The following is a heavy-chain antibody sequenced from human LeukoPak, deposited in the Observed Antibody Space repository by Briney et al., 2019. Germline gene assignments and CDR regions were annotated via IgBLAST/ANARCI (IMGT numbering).Heavy chain of an antibody. V-gene: IGHV1-69*02. CDR1: GGTLNTHI. CDR2: IIPILGIA. CDR3: AARKDGGKPQPAAFDI. J-gene: IGHJ3*02. D-gene: IGHD4-23*01. Sequence: SVKVSCKASGGTLNTHIFTWVRQAPGQGLEWMGRIIPILGIANYAQKFQGRVTITADKSTSTAYMELSSLRSEDTAVYYCAARKDGGKPQPAAFDIWGQGTMVTVSS.